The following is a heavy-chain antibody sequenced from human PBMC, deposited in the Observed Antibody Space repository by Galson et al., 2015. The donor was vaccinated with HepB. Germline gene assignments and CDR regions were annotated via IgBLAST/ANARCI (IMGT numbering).Heavy chain of an antibody. CDR2: IYYSGST. CDR1: GGSISSSSYY. Sequence: ETLSLTCTVSGGSISSSSYYWGWIRQPPGKGLEWIGSIYYSGSTYYNPSLKSRVTISIDTSKNHFSLKLSSVTAADTAVYYCARDRDIVEPYVIMAFDIWGQGTMVTVSS. V-gene: IGHV4-39*07. J-gene: IGHJ3*02. CDR3: ARDRDIVEPYVIMAFDI. D-gene: IGHD5-12*01.